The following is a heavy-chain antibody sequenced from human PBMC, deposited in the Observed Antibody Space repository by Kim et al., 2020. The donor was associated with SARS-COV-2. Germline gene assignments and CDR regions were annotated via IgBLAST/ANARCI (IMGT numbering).Heavy chain of an antibody. V-gene: IGHV6-1*01. CDR3: ARAPTGGWYFDL. Sequence: DYAVSVKSRITIAPDTSENQFSLQLNSVTPDDTAVYYCARAPTGGWYFDLWGRGTLVTVSS. D-gene: IGHD7-27*01. J-gene: IGHJ2*01.